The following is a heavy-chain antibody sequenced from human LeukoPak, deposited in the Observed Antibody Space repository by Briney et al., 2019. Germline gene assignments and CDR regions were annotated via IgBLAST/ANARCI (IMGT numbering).Heavy chain of an antibody. CDR3: ARAVRAHPPADF. V-gene: IGHV3-74*01. Sequence: GGSLRLSCAASGFSFSSYWMHWVRQAPGKGLVWVSRVNSDGSSTTYADSVKGRSSISRDNAKNTLYLHLNSLRAEDTGVYYCARAVRAHPPADFWGQGTLVTVSS. CDR1: GFSFSSYW. D-gene: IGHD3-3*01. CDR2: VNSDGSST. J-gene: IGHJ4*02.